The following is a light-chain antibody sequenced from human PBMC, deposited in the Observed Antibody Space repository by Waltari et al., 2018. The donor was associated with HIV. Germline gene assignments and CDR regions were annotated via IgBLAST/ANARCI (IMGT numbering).Light chain of an antibody. V-gene: IGLV1-47*01. CDR1: SANVGHT. CDR3: AAWDDILSGWV. J-gene: IGLJ3*02. CDR2: RDN. Sequence: QSVLTQPPSASGTPGQRVTISCSGSSANVGHTVYWYQQLPGTAPNVLIYRDNQRPSGVPDRFSGSRSGTSASLDVSGLRSEDEANYFCAAWDDILSGWVFGGGTKLTVL.